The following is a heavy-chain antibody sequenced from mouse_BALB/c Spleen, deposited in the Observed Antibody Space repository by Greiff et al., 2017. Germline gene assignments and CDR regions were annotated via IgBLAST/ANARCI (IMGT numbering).Heavy chain of an antibody. V-gene: IGHV1-14*01. Sequence: VQLQQSGPELVKPGASVKMSCKASGYTFTSYVMHWVKQKPGQGLEWIGYINPYNDGTKYNEKFKGKATLTSDKSSSTAYMELSSLTSEDSAVYYCARRITTGPYWYFDVWGAGTTVTVSS. CDR3: ARRITTGPYWYFDV. J-gene: IGHJ1*01. CDR1: GYTFTSYV. D-gene: IGHD1-1*01. CDR2: INPYNDGT.